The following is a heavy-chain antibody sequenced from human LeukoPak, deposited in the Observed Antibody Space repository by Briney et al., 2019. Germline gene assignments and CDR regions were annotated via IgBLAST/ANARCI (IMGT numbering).Heavy chain of an antibody. CDR3: ARAALNWNDPPDAFDI. Sequence: SETLSLTCAVYGGSFSGYYWSWLRQPPGKGLEWIGEINHSGSTNYNPSLKSRVTISVDTSKNQFSLKLSSVTAADTAVYYCARAALNWNDPPDAFDIWGQGTMVTVSS. CDR2: INHSGST. CDR1: GGSFSGYY. J-gene: IGHJ3*02. D-gene: IGHD1-1*01. V-gene: IGHV4-34*01.